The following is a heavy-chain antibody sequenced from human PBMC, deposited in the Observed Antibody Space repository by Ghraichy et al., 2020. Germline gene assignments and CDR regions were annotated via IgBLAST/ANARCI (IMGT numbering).Heavy chain of an antibody. V-gene: IGHV4-59*01. CDR2: IYYSGST. D-gene: IGHD1-26*01. Sequence: SETLSLTCTVSGGSISSYYWSWIRQPPGKGLEWIGYIYYSGSTNYNPSLKSRVTISVDTSKNQFSLKLSSVTVADTAVYYCARGGRGSYSAFDIWGQGTMVTVSS. J-gene: IGHJ3*02. CDR1: GGSISSYY. CDR3: ARGGRGSYSAFDI.